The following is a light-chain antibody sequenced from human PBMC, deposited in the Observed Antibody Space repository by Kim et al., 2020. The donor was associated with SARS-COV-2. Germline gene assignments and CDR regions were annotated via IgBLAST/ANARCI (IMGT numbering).Light chain of an antibody. CDR2: DNT. CDR1: NIGLRS. CDR3: HVWHSHSDRSV. J-gene: IGLJ1*01. V-gene: IGLV3-21*02. Sequence: SYELTQPPSVSVAPGQTARIACGGDNIGLRSVFWYQQKPGQAPVLVIYDNTDRPSGIPERFSGSNSGNTASLTISRVEAGDEADYYCHVWHSHSDRSVFGAGTKVTVL.